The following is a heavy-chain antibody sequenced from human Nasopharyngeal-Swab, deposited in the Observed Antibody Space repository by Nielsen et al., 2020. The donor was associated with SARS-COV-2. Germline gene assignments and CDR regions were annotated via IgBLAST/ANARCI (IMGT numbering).Heavy chain of an antibody. CDR2: INPNSGGT. CDR1: GGTFTGYY. CDR3: AGDQKSGGSGRDAFDI. D-gene: IGHD3-10*01. V-gene: IGHV1-2*02. Sequence: ASVKVSCKASGGTFTGYYMHWVRQAPGQGLEWMGWINPNSGGTNYAQKFQGRVTMTRDTSISTAYMELSRLRSDDTAVYYCAGDQKSGGSGRDAFDIWGQGTMVTVSS. J-gene: IGHJ3*02.